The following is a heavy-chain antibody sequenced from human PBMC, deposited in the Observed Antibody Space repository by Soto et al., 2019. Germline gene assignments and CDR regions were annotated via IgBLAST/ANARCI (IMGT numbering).Heavy chain of an antibody. CDR1: GFTFSRYA. J-gene: IGHJ6*02. CDR2: ISYDGSNK. Sequence: QVQLVESGGGVVQPGRSLRLSCAASGFTFSRYAMHWLHQAPGKGLEWVAVISYDGSNKYYADSVKGRFTISRDNSKNTLYLQMNSLRAEDTAVYYCARWSGMDVWGQGTTVTVSS. CDR3: ARWSGMDV. V-gene: IGHV3-30-3*01.